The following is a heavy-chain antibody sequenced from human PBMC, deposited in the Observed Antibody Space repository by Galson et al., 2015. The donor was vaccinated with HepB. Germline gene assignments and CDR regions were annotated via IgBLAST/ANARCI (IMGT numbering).Heavy chain of an antibody. V-gene: IGHV1-8*01. D-gene: IGHD3-3*01. J-gene: IGHJ6*02. CDR1: GYTFTSYD. CDR2: MNPNSGNT. CDR3: ATDSRAIFGVAEYYYYYGMDV. Sequence: SVKVSCKASGYTFTSYDINWVRQATGQGLEWMGWMNPNSGNTGYAQKFQGRVTMTRNTSISTAYMELSSLRSEDTAVYYCATDSRAIFGVAEYYYYYGMDVWGQGTTVTVSS.